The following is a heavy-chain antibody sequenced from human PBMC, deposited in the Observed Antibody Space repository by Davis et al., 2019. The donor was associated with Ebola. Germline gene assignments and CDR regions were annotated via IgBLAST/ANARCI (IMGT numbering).Heavy chain of an antibody. D-gene: IGHD6-13*01. Sequence: GESLKISCAASGFTFSSYAMHWVRQAPGKGLEWVAVISYDGSNKYYADSVKGRFTISRDNSKNTLYLQMNSLRAEDTAVYYCARPAIGEQLDEFDYWGQGTLVTVSS. J-gene: IGHJ4*02. CDR3: ARPAIGEQLDEFDY. CDR1: GFTFSSYA. V-gene: IGHV3-30-3*01. CDR2: ISYDGSNK.